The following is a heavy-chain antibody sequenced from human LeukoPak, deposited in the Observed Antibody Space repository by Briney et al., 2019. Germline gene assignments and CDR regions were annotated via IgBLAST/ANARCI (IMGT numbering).Heavy chain of an antibody. J-gene: IGHJ4*02. D-gene: IGHD5-18*01. CDR3: ARRLDTATAEPFDY. Sequence: SETLSLTCTVSGGSISSGGYYWSWIRQPPGKGLEWIGYIYHSGSTYYNPSLKSRVTISVDRSKNQFSLKLSSVTAADTAVYYCARRLDTATAEPFDYWGQGTLVTVSS. CDR1: GGSISSGGYY. V-gene: IGHV4-30-2*01. CDR2: IYHSGST.